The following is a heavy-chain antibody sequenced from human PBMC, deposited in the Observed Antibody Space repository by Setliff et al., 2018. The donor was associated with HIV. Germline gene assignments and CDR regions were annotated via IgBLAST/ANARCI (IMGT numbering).Heavy chain of an antibody. J-gene: IGHJ3*01. V-gene: IGHV1-69*04. CDR2: IISILGTP. Sequence: ASVKVSCKASGGTFSAYAVNWVRQAPGQGLEWMGRIISILGTPNYSHKFQGRVTITADKSTTTTYMELSSLRSDDTAIYYCARDFHVLGYCSADSCPYDASDVWGQGTMVT. CDR1: GGTFSAYA. CDR3: ARDFHVLGYCSADSCPYDASDV. D-gene: IGHD2-15*01.